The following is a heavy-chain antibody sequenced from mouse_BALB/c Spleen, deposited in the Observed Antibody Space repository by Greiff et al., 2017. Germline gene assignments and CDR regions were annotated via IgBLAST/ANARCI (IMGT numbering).Heavy chain of an antibody. D-gene: IGHD2-4*01. J-gene: IGHJ4*01. Sequence: VQLQQSGAELMKPGASVKISCKATGYTFSSYWIEWVKQRPGHGLEWIGEILPGSGSTNYNEKFKGKATFTADTSSNTAYMQLSSLTSEDSAVYYCARWGLRVAMDYWGQGTSVTVSS. CDR3: ARWGLRVAMDY. CDR2: ILPGSGST. V-gene: IGHV1-9*01. CDR1: GYTFSSYW.